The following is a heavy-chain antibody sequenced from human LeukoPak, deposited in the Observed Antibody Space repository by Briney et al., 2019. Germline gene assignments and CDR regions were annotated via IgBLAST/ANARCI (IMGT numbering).Heavy chain of an antibody. CDR2: IYYSGST. D-gene: IGHD3-22*01. V-gene: IGHV4-39*01. Sequence: SGTLSLTCTVSGGSISSYYWGWIRQPPGKGLEWIGSIYYSGSTYYNPSLKSRVTISVDTSKNQFSLKLSSVTAADTAVYYCARQPRTMIVVGIDYWGQGTLVTVSS. J-gene: IGHJ4*02. CDR3: ARQPRTMIVVGIDY. CDR1: GGSISSYY.